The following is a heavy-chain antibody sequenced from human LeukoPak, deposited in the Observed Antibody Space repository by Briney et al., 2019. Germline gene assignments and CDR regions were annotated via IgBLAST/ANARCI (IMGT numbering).Heavy chain of an antibody. J-gene: IGHJ4*02. CDR1: GFTFSTYW. Sequence: GGSLRHSCAASGFTFSTYWMSWVRQAPGKGLEWVANIKQDGSEKYYLDSVKGRFTISRDNAKNSLYLQMNSLRAEDTAVYFCTREAAAGIDYWGQGTLVAVSS. CDR2: IKQDGSEK. D-gene: IGHD6-13*01. CDR3: TREAAAGIDY. V-gene: IGHV3-7*01.